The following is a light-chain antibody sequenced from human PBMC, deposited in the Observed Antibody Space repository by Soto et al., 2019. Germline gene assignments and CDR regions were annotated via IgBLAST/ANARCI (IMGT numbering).Light chain of an antibody. CDR3: QQYGSSPKT. CDR2: AAS. Sequence: EIGLTQSPATLSLSPGERATLSCRASQSVSSYLAWYQQRPGQAPRLLIYAASSRATGIPDRFSGSGSGTDFTLTISRLEPEDFAVYYCQQYGSSPKTFGQGTKVDIK. CDR1: QSVSSY. J-gene: IGKJ1*01. V-gene: IGKV3-20*01.